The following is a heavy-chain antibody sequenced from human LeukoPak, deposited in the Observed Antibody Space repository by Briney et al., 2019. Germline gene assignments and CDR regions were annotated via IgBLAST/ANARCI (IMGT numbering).Heavy chain of an antibody. D-gene: IGHD5-12*01. CDR2: LSKSGST. CDR1: GGSISSYY. J-gene: IGHJ4*02. Sequence: PSETLSLTCTVSGGSISSYYWSWIRLPPGKGLEWIGHLSKSGSTNYNPSLKSRVTISIDTSKKQFSLKLSSVTAADTAVYHCARSGGYSGYDVDYWGQGTLVTVSS. V-gene: IGHV4-59*01. CDR3: ARSGGYSGYDVDY.